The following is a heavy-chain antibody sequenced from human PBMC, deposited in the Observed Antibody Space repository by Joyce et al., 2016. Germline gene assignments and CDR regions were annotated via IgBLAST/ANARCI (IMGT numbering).Heavy chain of an antibody. CDR3: ASHSGSTRRFDP. CDR1: GFTFSSYS. Sequence: EVQLVEYGGGLVKPGGSLRLSCAASGFTFSSYSMNWVRQAPGKGVEWVSSIYRSSNYIYYAASAKGRFTISRDNAKNSLYLQMNSLRAEDTAVYYCASHSGSTRRFDPWGQGTLVAVFS. CDR2: IYRSSNYI. D-gene: IGHD1-26*01. V-gene: IGHV3-21*01. J-gene: IGHJ5*02.